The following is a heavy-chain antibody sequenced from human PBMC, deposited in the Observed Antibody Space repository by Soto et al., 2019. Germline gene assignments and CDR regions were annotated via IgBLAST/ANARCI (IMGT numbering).Heavy chain of an antibody. J-gene: IGHJ4*02. Sequence: EVQLVESGGGLVQPGGSLRLSCATSGFSFSGYWIHWVRQAPGKGLVWVSHINGDGSSTNYADSVKGRFTIARDYAKNTLYLQMNSMRGEDTAVYYCARGGAYIYGPQYDWGQGTLVTVSS. D-gene: IGHD5-18*01. V-gene: IGHV3-74*01. CDR1: GFSFSGYW. CDR2: INGDGSST. CDR3: ARGGAYIYGPQYD.